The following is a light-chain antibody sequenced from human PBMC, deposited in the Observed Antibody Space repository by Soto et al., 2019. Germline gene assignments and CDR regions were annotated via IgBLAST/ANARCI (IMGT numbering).Light chain of an antibody. CDR2: GVS. Sequence: EIVLTQSPGTLSLSPGEKATLSCRASQSVGDTFLSWYQQKPGLAPRLLIYGVSNRATGIPDRFSGSGSGTDFTLTISRLEPEDFAVYYCQQYGSSPGYTFGQGTRLEIK. V-gene: IGKV3-20*01. CDR3: QQYGSSPGYT. J-gene: IGKJ5*01. CDR1: QSVGDTF.